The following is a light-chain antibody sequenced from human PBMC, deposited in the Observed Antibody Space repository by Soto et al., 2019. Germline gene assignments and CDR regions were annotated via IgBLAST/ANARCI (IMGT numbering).Light chain of an antibody. CDR1: QSVSSGY. CDR2: GAS. J-gene: IGKJ3*01. Sequence: EIVLTQSPGTLSLSPGERATLSCRASQSVSSGYVAWYQQKPGQAPRLLIYGASSRATGIPDRFSGSGSVTDFTLTISRLEPEDFAVYYCQQFRTCGPGTKVDIK. CDR3: QQFRT. V-gene: IGKV3-20*01.